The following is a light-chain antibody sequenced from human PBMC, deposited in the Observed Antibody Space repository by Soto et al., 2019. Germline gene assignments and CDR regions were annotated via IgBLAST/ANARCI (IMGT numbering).Light chain of an antibody. CDR1: QGIGVR. CDR3: LPGNAFPRT. Sequence: IQMTQSPSSLSASIGDRVTITCRASQGIGVRLAWFQQKPGKAPQYLIHSASTLASGVPSRFSGSGSGTDFIVTINNLQPEDLATYYCLPGNAFPRTCGQGTNLDIK. V-gene: IGKV1-12*01. J-gene: IGKJ1*01. CDR2: SAS.